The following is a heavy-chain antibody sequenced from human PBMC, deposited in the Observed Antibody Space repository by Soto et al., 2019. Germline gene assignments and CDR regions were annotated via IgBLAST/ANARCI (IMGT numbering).Heavy chain of an antibody. CDR1: GYTFTNFG. J-gene: IGHJ3*02. CDR2: ISAYNGNT. D-gene: IGHD5-18*01. CDR3: ARARRGYSYGSRFDI. Sequence: ASVKVSCKASGYTFTNFGISWVRQAPGQGLEWMGWISAYNGNTNYAQNFQGRVTMTTDTSTSTAYMELSSLRSDDTAVYYCARARRGYSYGSRFDIWGQGTMVTVSS. V-gene: IGHV1-18*01.